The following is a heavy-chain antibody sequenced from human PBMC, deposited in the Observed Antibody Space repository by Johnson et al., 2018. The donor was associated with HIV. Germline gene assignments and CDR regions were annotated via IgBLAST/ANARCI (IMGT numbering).Heavy chain of an antibody. CDR1: GFTFSDYY. J-gene: IGHJ3*01. D-gene: IGHD5-18*01. V-gene: IGHV3-11*04. CDR2: ISSTGTTI. CDR3: ARNRPVSYGYRGAFDF. Sequence: QVQLVESGGGLVKPGGSLRLSCAASGFTFSDYYMSWIRQAPGKGLDWVSYISSTGTTIYYADSVKGRFTISRDNAMKSLYLQINSLRAEDTAVSYCARNRPVSYGYRGAFDFWGQGTIVTVSS.